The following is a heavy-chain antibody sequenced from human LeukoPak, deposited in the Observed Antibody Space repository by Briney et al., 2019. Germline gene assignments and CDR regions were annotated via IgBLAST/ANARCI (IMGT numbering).Heavy chain of an antibody. CDR3: ARSRRDYGGYDY. V-gene: IGHV2-70*04. CDR2: IDWDDDK. J-gene: IGHJ4*02. CDR1: GFSLSTRGMR. D-gene: IGHD4-17*01. Sequence: SGPALVKPTQTLTLTCTFSGFSLSTRGMRVSWIRQPPGKALEWLARIDWDDDKFYSTSLKTRLTISKDTSKNQVVLTMTNMDPVDTATYYCARSRRDYGGYDYWGQGTLVTVSS.